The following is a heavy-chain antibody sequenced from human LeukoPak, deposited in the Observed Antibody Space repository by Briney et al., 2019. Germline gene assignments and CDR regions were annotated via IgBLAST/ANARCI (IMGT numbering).Heavy chain of an antibody. CDR1: GGSVSSGSYY. CDR2: IYYSGST. CDR3: AREAQVFAFDI. D-gene: IGHD1-14*01. Sequence: SETLSLTCTVSGGSVSSGSYYWSWIRQPPGKGLEWIGYIYYSGSTYYNPSLKSRVTISVDTSKNQFSLKLSSVTAADTAVYYCAREAQVFAFDIWGQGTMVTVSS. V-gene: IGHV4-30-4*08. J-gene: IGHJ3*02.